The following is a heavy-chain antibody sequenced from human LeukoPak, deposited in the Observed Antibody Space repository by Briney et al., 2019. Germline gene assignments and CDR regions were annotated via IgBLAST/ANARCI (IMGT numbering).Heavy chain of an antibody. CDR1: GFTFSSYA. CDR2: ISGSGGST. Sequence: GGSLRLSCAASGFTFSSYAMSWVRQAPGKGLEWVSAISGSGGSTYYADSVKGRFTISRDNSKNTLYLQMNSLRAEDTAVYYCAKDYVGIAAAFTMWFDPWGQGTLVTVSS. D-gene: IGHD6-13*01. CDR3: AKDYVGIAAAFTMWFDP. V-gene: IGHV3-23*01. J-gene: IGHJ5*02.